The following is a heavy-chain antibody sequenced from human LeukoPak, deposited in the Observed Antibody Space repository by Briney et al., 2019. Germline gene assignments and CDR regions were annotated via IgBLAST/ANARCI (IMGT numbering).Heavy chain of an antibody. J-gene: IGHJ4*02. CDR2: INTNTGNP. Sequence: ASVQVSCKASGYSLTKYAMNWVRQAPGPGLEWRGWINTNTGNPTYAQGFTGRFVFSLDTSVSTAYLQISSLKAEDTAVYYCARNNADGEGRFSYWGQGTLVTVSS. V-gene: IGHV7-4-1*02. CDR3: ARNNADGEGRFSY. D-gene: IGHD3-10*01. CDR1: GYSLTKYA.